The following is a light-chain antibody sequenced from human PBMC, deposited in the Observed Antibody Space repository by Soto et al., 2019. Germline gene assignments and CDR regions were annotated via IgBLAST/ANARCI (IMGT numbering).Light chain of an antibody. J-gene: IGKJ1*01. V-gene: IGKV1-5*01. CDR3: QQYHRHLT. CDR2: DAS. CDR1: QSISPW. Sequence: DSPLMWSPPTPSSSVGDRVTITCRASQSISPWMAWYQQKTGKAPKLLVADASSLESGVQQRFVGFPSGTDFTLTINHLPTDESSDYCCQQYHRHLTFGQGTKVDIK.